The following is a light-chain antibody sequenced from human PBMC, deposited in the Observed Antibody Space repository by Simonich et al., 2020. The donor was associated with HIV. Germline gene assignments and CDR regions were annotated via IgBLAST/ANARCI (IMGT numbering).Light chain of an antibody. V-gene: IGKV1-5*03. CDR2: KAS. J-gene: IGKJ1*01. Sequence: DIQMTQSPSTLSASVGDRVTITCRASQSINRYLAWYQQKPGKAPKLLIYKASSLQSEVPSRFSGNGSGTEFTLTISSLQPDDFATYFCQQYNNYWTFGQGTKVEI. CDR1: QSINRY. CDR3: QQYNNYWT.